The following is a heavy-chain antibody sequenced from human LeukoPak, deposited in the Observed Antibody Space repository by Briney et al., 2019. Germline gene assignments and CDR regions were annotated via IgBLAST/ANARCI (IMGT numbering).Heavy chain of an antibody. Sequence: GGSLRLSCAASGFTVSSNYMSWVRQAPGKGLEWVSVIYSGGNTYYADSVKGRFTISRDNSKNTLYLQMNSLRAEDTAVYYCARSNSPPYYFDYWGQGTLVTVSS. J-gene: IGHJ4*02. V-gene: IGHV3-53*01. CDR3: ARSNSPPYYFDY. CDR1: GFTVSSNY. D-gene: IGHD5-18*01. CDR2: IYSGGNT.